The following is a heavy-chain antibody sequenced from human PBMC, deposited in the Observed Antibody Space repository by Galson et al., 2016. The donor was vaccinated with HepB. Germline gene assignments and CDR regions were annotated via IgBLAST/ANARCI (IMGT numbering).Heavy chain of an antibody. CDR3: TTCPDHYDFWSGYYSFGGFDY. V-gene: IGHV3-15*01. D-gene: IGHD3-3*01. CDR2: IKSKTGGGTT. CDR1: GFSFSHYW. J-gene: IGHJ4*02. Sequence: SLRLSCAVSGFSFSHYWMSWVRQAPGKGLEWVGHIKSKTGGGTTDYAAPVKGRFTISRDDSKNTLYLQMNSLKTEDTAVYYCTTCPDHYDFWSGYYSFGGFDYWGQGTLVTVSS.